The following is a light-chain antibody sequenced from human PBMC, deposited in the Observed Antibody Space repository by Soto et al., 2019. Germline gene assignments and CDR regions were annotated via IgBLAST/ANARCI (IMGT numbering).Light chain of an antibody. V-gene: IGKV2-28*01. CDR3: MQALQTPWT. CDR2: WGS. Sequence: DFVMTQSPLSLPVTAGEPASVSCRSSQSLLHSNGYNYLVWYLQKPGQSPQLLIYWGSNRASGVPDRFSGSGSGTDFTLKISRVEAEDVGVYYCMQALQTPWTFGQGTKVEIK. J-gene: IGKJ1*01. CDR1: QSLLHSNGYNY.